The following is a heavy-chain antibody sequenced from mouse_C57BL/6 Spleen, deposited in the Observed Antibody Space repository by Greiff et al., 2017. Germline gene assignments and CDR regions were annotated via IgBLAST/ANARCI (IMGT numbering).Heavy chain of an antibody. CDR2: INPGSGGT. V-gene: IGHV1-54*01. D-gene: IGHD1-1*01. J-gene: IGHJ2*01. CDR1: GYAFTNYL. CDR3: AREVYGNFDY. Sequence: QVQLQQSGAELVRPGTSVKVSCKASGYAFTNYLIEWVKQRPGQGLEWIGVINPGSGGTNDNEKFKGKATLTADKSSSTAYMQLSSLTSEDSAVYCCAREVYGNFDYWGQGTTLTVSS.